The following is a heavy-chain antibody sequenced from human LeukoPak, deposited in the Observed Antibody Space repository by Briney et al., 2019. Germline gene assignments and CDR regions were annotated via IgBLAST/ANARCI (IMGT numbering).Heavy chain of an antibody. Sequence: GVSLRLSYAASGFTFSSYWMSWVRQAPGKGLEWVANIKQDGSETYYVDSVKGRFTISRDNAKNSLYLQMNSLRAEDTAIYYCASDWYLDYWGQGALVIVSS. D-gene: IGHD6-13*01. CDR1: GFTFSSYW. J-gene: IGHJ4*02. CDR3: ASDWYLDY. V-gene: IGHV3-7*01. CDR2: IKQDGSET.